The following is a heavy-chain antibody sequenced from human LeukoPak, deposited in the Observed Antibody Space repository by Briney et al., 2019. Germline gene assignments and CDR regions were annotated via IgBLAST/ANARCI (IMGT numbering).Heavy chain of an antibody. CDR1: GGSISSYY. V-gene: IGHV4-59*08. Sequence: SETLSLTCTVSGGSISSYYWSWIRQPPGKGLEWIGYIYYSGSTNYNPSLKSRVTISVDTSKNQLSLKLSSVTAADTAVYYCARMITMVRGEYFDYWGQGTLVTVSS. CDR3: ARMITMVRGEYFDY. D-gene: IGHD3-10*01. CDR2: IYYSGST. J-gene: IGHJ4*02.